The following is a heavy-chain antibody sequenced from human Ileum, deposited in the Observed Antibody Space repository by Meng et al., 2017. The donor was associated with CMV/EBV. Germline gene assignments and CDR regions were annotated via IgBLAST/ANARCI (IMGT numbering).Heavy chain of an antibody. D-gene: IGHD1-26*01. J-gene: IGHJ4*02. CDR1: GFTFSSYA. V-gene: IGHV3-23*03. Sequence: GESLKISCAASGFTFSSYAMRWVRQAPGKGLEWVSLINSGGTSTYYADSVKGRFTISRDNSKNTLYLQMNSLRAEDTAVYYCAKSGSYWVFDYWGQGTLVTVSS. CDR2: INSGGTST. CDR3: AKSGSYWVFDY.